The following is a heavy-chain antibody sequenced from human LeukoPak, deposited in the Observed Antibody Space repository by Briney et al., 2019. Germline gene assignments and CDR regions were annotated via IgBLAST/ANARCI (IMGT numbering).Heavy chain of an antibody. CDR3: ARDWPSGY. J-gene: IGHJ4*02. CDR1: GGTFSSYA. V-gene: IGHV1-69*05. CDR2: IIPIFSTG. Sequence: SVTVSCTGSGGTFSSYAISWVRQAPGQGLQWIGWIIPIFSTGNYAQKFQDKVTITTDESTSTAYMELGSLRSEGTAVYYCARDWPSGYWGQGTLVTVSS.